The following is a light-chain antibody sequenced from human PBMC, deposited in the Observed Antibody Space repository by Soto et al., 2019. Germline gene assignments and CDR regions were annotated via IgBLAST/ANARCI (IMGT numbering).Light chain of an antibody. CDR2: GAS. Sequence: EIVMTQSPATLSVSPGERATLSCRASQSVSRNLAWYQQKPGQAPRLLIFGASTRATGIPDRFSGSGSGTEFTLTISRLEPEDFAVYYCQLYGGSHMFSFGQGTKLEIK. V-gene: IGKV3-15*01. CDR1: QSVSRN. CDR3: QLYGGSHMFS. J-gene: IGKJ2*01.